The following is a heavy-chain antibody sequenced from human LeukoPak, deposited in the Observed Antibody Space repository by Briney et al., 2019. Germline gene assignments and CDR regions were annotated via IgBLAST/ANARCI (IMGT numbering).Heavy chain of an antibody. J-gene: IGHJ4*02. V-gene: IGHV3-48*03. CDR3: ARHVVGVGFDY. CDR2: ISSSGSTI. Sequence: HTGGSLRLSCAASGFTFSSYEMNWVCQAPGKGLEWVSYISSSGSTIYYADSVKGRFTISRDNAKNSLYLQMNSLRAEDTAVYYCARHVVGVGFDYWGQGTLVTISS. D-gene: IGHD3-22*01. CDR1: GFTFSSYE.